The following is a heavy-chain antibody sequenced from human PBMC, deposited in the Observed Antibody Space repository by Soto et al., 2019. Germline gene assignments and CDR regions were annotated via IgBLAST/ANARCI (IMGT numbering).Heavy chain of an antibody. CDR3: ARVRLKQQLAPRKNYYYYMDV. CDR2: IYYSGST. V-gene: IGHV4-59*01. Sequence: QVQLQESGPGLVKPSETLSLTCTVSGGSISSYYWSWIRQPPGKGLEWIGYIYYSGSTNYNPSLKRRVTISVDTSKNQFSLKLSSVTAADTAVYYCARVRLKQQLAPRKNYYYYMDVWGKGTTVTVSS. CDR1: GGSISSYY. J-gene: IGHJ6*03. D-gene: IGHD6-13*01.